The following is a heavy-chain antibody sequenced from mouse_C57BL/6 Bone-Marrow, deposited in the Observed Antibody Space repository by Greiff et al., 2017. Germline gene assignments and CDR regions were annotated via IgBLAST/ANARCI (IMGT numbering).Heavy chain of an antibody. V-gene: IGHV1-55*01. D-gene: IGHD4-1*01. CDR1: GYTFTSYW. CDR2: IYPGSGST. CDR3: ARPPANWEVDY. Sequence: VQLQQPGAELVKPGASVKMSCKASGYTFTSYWITWVKQRPGQGLEWIGDIYPGSGSTNYNEKFKSKATLTVDTSSSTAYMQLSSLTSEDAAVYYCARPPANWEVDYWGQGTTLTVSS. J-gene: IGHJ2*01.